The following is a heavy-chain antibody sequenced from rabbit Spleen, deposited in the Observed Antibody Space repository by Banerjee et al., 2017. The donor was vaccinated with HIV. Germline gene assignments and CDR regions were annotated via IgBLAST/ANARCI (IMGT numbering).Heavy chain of an antibody. Sequence: QSLEESGGDLVKPGASLTLTCTASGFSFSSSYYMCWVRQAPGKGLEWIACINVGSGGGTKYASWAKGRFTISKTSSTTVTLQMTSLTVADTATYFCARDGAGGSYFALWGQGTLVTVS. J-gene: IGHJ3*01. CDR1: GFSFSSSYY. V-gene: IGHV1S40*01. CDR3: ARDGAGGSYFAL. D-gene: IGHD8-1*01. CDR2: INVGSGGGT.